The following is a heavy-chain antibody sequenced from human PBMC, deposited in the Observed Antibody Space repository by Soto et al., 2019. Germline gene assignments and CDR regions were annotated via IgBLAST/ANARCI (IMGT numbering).Heavy chain of an antibody. CDR2: IYYSGST. CDR3: ARRYGGAFDI. V-gene: IGHV4-59*08. J-gene: IGHJ3*02. Sequence: QVQLQASGPGLVKPSETLSLPCTVSGGSIRSYYWSWIRHPPGKGLEWIGYIYYSGSTNYNPSPKSRVTISVDTAKNQFSLKLRSVTAADTAVYYCARRYGGAFDIWGQGTMVTVSS. CDR1: GGSIRSYY. D-gene: IGHD3-10*01.